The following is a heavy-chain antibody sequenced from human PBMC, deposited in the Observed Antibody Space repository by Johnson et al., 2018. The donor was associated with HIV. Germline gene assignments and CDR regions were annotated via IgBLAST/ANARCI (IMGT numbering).Heavy chain of an antibody. V-gene: IGHV3-7*03. J-gene: IGHJ3*02. CDR1: GFSFSSYW. CDR2: IKQDGSEK. Sequence: VQLVESGGGLVKPGGSLRLSCAASGFSFSSYWMSWVRQAPGKGLEWVANIKQDGSEKYYVDSVKGRFTISRDNAKNSLYLQMNSLRAEDTALYYCARPYRSSWYGDAFDIWGQGTRVTVSS. D-gene: IGHD6-13*01. CDR3: ARPYRSSWYGDAFDI.